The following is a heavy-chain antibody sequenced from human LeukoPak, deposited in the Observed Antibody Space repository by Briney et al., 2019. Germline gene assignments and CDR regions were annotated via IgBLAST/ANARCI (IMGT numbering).Heavy chain of an antibody. CDR2: IYYSGST. J-gene: IGHJ4*02. CDR3: ARVQIDFWSGYAQNYYFDY. CDR1: GGSISSYY. V-gene: IGHV4-59*01. D-gene: IGHD3-3*01. Sequence: SKTLSLTCTVSGGSISSYYWSWIRQPPGKGLEWIGYIYYSGSTNYNPSLKSRVTISVDTSKNQFSLKLSSVTAADTAVYYCARVQIDFWSGYAQNYYFDYWGQGTLVTVSS.